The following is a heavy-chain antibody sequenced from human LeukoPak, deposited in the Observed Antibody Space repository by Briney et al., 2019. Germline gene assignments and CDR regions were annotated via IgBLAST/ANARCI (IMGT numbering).Heavy chain of an antibody. CDR2: VYTSGST. CDR1: GGSISSYY. V-gene: IGHV4-4*07. J-gene: IGHJ4*02. D-gene: IGHD3-10*01. CDR3: ARENSGNCGFDY. Sequence: ASETLSLTCTVSGGSISSYYWSWIRQPAGEGLKWIGRVYTSGSTNYNPSLKSRVTMSVDTSQYQFSLKLSSVTAADTAVYYCARENSGNCGFDYWGQGTLVTVSS.